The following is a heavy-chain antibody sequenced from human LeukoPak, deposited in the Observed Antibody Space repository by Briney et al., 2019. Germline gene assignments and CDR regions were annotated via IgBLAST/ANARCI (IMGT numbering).Heavy chain of an antibody. CDR1: DYSISSGYY. V-gene: IGHV4-38-2*02. D-gene: IGHD4-11*01. CDR2: SYHSGNT. Sequence: ASETLSLSCTVSDYSISSGYYWAWIRQPPGEGLEWIGSSYHSGNTYYNPSLKSRVTISVDTSKNQFSLRLTSVTAADTAVYYCARELADYSNYPRYFEYWGQGTLVTVS. J-gene: IGHJ4*02. CDR3: ARELADYSNYPRYFEY.